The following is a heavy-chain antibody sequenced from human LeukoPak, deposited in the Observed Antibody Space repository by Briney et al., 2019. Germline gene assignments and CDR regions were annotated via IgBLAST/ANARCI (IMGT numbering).Heavy chain of an antibody. D-gene: IGHD3-22*01. V-gene: IGHV4-39*07. CDR2: IYYTGST. CDR1: GVSISTTTFY. J-gene: IGHJ4*02. Sequence: SETLSLTCTVSGVSISTTTFYWGWVRQPPGKGLEWIGSIYYTGSTSYSPSLKSRVTISVDTSKNQFSLRLTSVTAADTAVHYCARGRGTMIVVGRTPKAPFDYWGQGTLVTVSS. CDR3: ARGRGTMIVVGRTPKAPFDY.